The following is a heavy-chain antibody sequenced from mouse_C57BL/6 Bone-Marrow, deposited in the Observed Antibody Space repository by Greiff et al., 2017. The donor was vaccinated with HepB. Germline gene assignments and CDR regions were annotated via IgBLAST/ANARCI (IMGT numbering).Heavy chain of an antibody. CDR3: ARQNYSNYEDFDY. Sequence: EVKLMESGGGLVKPGGSLKLSCAASGFTFSSYTMSWVRQTPEKRLEWVATISGGGGNTDYPDSVKGRFTISRDNAKNTLYMQMSSLRSEDTALYYCARQNYSNYEDFDYWGQGTTLTVSS. D-gene: IGHD2-5*01. V-gene: IGHV5-9*01. CDR1: GFTFSSYT. CDR2: ISGGGGNT. J-gene: IGHJ2*01.